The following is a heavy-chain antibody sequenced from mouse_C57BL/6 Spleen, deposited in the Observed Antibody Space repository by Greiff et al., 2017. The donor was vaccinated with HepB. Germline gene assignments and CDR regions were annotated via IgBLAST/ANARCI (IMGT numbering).Heavy chain of an antibody. D-gene: IGHD1-1*01. CDR1: GYTFTSYW. V-gene: IGHV1-64*01. Sequence: VQLQQPGAELVKPGASVKLSCKASGYTFTSYWMHWVKQRPGQGLEWIGMIHPNSGSTNYNEKFKSKATLTVNKSSSTAYRQLSSLTSADSAVYYCTRWTGVDVDYWGKGTTLTVSS. CDR2: IHPNSGST. CDR3: TRWTGVDVDY. J-gene: IGHJ2*01.